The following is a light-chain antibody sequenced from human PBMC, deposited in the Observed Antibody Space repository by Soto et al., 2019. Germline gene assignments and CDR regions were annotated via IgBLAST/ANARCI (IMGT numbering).Light chain of an antibody. V-gene: IGKV3-15*01. CDR1: QTISSN. CDR3: QQCSDWPLT. J-gene: IGKJ4*01. Sequence: IVMTQSPDTLSVSPGERATLSCRASQTISSNVAWYQQKPGQAPMLLIYRASTRATGIPARFSGSGSGTEFTLTISSLQSEDFAVYYCQQCSDWPLTFGGGTKVEIK. CDR2: RAS.